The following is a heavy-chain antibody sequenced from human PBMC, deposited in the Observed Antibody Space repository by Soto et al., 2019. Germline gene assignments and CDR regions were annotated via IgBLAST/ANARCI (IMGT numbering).Heavy chain of an antibody. D-gene: IGHD2-2*01. V-gene: IGHV3-9*01. CDR1: GFSFNDYA. Sequence: GGSLRLSCAASGFSFNDYAMHWVRQAPGKGLEWVSGINWNSDTIGYSDSVKGRFTISRDNAKNSLSLQMNSLRPEDTAFYYCAKTLSYHAYFGMDVWGQGTTVTVSS. J-gene: IGHJ6*02. CDR3: AKTLSYHAYFGMDV. CDR2: INWNSDTI.